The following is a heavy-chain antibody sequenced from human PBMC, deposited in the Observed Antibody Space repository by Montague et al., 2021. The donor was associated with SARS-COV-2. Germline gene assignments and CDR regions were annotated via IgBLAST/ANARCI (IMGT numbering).Heavy chain of an antibody. D-gene: IGHD1-1*01. CDR3: ARAQNTCFIANCVNYFEV. V-gene: IGHV4-59*01. CDR1: GGSISSYY. CDR2: VHYTGNT. Sequence: SETLSLTCEASGGSISSYYWSWIRQSPGKGLEWIGYVHYTGNTKYNPSLKTRVTLSLDTPKNQFSLKLSSVTAADTAVYYCARAQNTCFIANCVNYFEVWGLGALVTVSS. J-gene: IGHJ4*02.